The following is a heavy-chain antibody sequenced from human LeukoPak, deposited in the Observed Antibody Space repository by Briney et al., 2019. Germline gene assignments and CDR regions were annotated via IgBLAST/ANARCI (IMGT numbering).Heavy chain of an antibody. CDR3: ARDLYSGSYYDFDY. Sequence: GGSLRLSCAASGFTFNNCGMNWVRQAPGKGLEWVAYISSSSSTTHYADSVTGRFSISRDNAKSSLCLQMNSLRVEDMAVYYCARDLYSGSYYDFDYWGQGTLVTVSS. D-gene: IGHD1-26*01. J-gene: IGHJ4*02. CDR2: ISSSSSTT. V-gene: IGHV3-48*01. CDR1: GFTFNNCG.